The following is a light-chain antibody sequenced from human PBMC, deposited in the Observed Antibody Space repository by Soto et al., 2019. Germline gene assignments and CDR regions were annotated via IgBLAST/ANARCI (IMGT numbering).Light chain of an antibody. CDR1: QSISSY. CDR3: QQSYSNTLT. J-gene: IGKJ3*01. V-gene: IGKV1-39*01. CDR2: AAS. Sequence: DIQMTQSPSSLSASVGDRVTITCGASQSISSYLNWYQQKTGKAPKLLIYAASSLQSGVPSRLSGSGYGTDLTITSSSMQHEDFETYYCQQSYSNTLTFGPGTKVDIK.